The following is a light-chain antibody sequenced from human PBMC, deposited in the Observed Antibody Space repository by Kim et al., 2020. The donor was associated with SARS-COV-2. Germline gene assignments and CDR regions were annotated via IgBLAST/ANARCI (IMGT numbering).Light chain of an antibody. Sequence: WTPGQRATLSCTANQINTNSYLVGYQQKTGQAPRPLMYGASCRATDVPDRFSSSGSGTDFTLTISSLEAEDFAVYYCQQYGSSPRTCGQETKVEI. CDR1: QINTNSY. V-gene: IGKV3-20*01. CDR3: QQYGSSPRT. CDR2: GAS. J-gene: IGKJ1*01.